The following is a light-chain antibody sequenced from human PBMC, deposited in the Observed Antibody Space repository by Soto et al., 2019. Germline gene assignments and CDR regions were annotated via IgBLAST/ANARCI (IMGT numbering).Light chain of an antibody. CDR2: KAS. J-gene: IGKJ1*01. CDR1: QSISSW. CDR3: QQYYSWPRGT. Sequence: DIQMTQSPSTLSASVGDRVTITCRVSQSISSWLAWYQQNPGKAPKLLIYKASSVESGVPSRFSGSGSGTEFTLTISSLQPADFATYYCQQYYSWPRGTFGQGTKVDI. V-gene: IGKV1-5*03.